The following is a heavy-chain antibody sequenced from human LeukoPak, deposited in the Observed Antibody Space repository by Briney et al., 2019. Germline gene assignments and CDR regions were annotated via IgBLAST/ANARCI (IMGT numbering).Heavy chain of an antibody. CDR2: IYYSGST. V-gene: IGHV4-59*01. CDR1: GGSISSYY. D-gene: IGHD5-24*01. CDR3: ARVGGYNDAFDI. Sequence: PSETLSLTCTVSGGSISSYYWSWIRQPPGKGLEWIAYIYYSGSTNYNPSLKSRVTISLDTSKNQFFLKLSSVTAADTAIYYCARVGGYNDAFDIWGQGTKVTVSS. J-gene: IGHJ3*02.